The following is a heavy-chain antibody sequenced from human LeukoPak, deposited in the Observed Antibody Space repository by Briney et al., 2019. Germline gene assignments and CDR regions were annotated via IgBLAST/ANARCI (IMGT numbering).Heavy chain of an antibody. CDR1: GFTFSDYY. J-gene: IGHJ4*02. CDR3: AKYRRGYSYGDFDY. D-gene: IGHD5-18*01. V-gene: IGHV3-23*01. CDR2: ITGNGATT. Sequence: PGGSLRLSCAASGFTFSDYYMSWIRQATGKGLEWDSGITGNGATTYYADSVKGRFSISRDNSKNTLYLQMNSLRAEDTAVYYCAKYRRGYSYGDFDYWGQGTLVTVSS.